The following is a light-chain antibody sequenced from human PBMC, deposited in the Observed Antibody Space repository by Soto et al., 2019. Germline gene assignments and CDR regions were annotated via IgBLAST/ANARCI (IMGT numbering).Light chain of an antibody. V-gene: IGKV3-20*01. CDR3: QHYGGSPRT. CDR2: GAS. CDR1: QSVSSSD. Sequence: EIVLTQSPGTLSLSPGERATLSCRASQSVSSSDLAWYQQKPGQAPRLLLYGASSRAAGIPDRFSGTGSGTDFTLTISRLEPEDFAVYYCQHYGGSPRTFGQGTKVEIK. J-gene: IGKJ1*01.